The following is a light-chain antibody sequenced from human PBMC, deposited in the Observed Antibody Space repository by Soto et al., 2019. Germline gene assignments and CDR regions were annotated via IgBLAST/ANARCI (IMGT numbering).Light chain of an antibody. Sequence: SALTQPASVSGSPGQSITISCTGTSSDVGSYNLVSWYQQHPGKAPKLMIYEVSKRPSGVSNRFAGSKSGNTASLTISGLQADDEDDYYCCADAGGSTFVVFGGGTKATVL. CDR1: SSDVGSYNL. V-gene: IGLV2-23*02. CDR3: CADAGGSTFVV. J-gene: IGLJ2*01. CDR2: EVS.